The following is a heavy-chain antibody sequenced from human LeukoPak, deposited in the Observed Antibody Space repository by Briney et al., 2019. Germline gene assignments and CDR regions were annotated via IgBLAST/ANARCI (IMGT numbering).Heavy chain of an antibody. J-gene: IGHJ3*02. Sequence: KASETLSLTCTVSGGSISSSSYYWDWIRQPPGKGLEWIGSIYYSGSTYYNSSLKSRVTISVDTSKNQFSLKLSSVTAADTAVYYCARGPHFGADDAFDIWGQGTMVTVSS. V-gene: IGHV4-39*07. CDR2: IYYSGST. CDR1: GGSISSSSYY. CDR3: ARGPHFGADDAFDI. D-gene: IGHD3-3*01.